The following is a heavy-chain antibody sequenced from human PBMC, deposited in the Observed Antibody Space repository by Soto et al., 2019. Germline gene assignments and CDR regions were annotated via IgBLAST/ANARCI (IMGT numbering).Heavy chain of an antibody. CDR3: ARGYRELFFYAMDV. CDR1: GDTFSNYA. D-gene: IGHD3-10*01. CDR2: IIPFYDKP. Sequence: QVELVQSGIEVKKPGSSVKVSCKASGDTFSNYAINWVRQAPGQGLEWMGGIIPFYDKPNYAENFLGRVTISADKFTATAYVEVSSLRSEDTAVYFCARGYRELFFYAMDVWGRGTPVIVSS. V-gene: IGHV1-69*06. J-gene: IGHJ6*02.